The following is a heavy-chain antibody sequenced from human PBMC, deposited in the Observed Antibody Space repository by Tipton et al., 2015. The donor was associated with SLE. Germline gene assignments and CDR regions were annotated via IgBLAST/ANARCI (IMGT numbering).Heavy chain of an antibody. CDR3: ARGLDPYYFDY. D-gene: IGHD6-19*01. Sequence: TLSLTCTVSGDPISDHYWSWIRQAPGKGLEWVGYISYSGSTNYSPSLTSRVTISADMSKNQFSLRLSSVSAADTAVYYCARGLDPYYFDYWGQGTLVTVSS. V-gene: IGHV4-59*08. J-gene: IGHJ4*02. CDR1: GDPISDHY. CDR2: ISYSGST.